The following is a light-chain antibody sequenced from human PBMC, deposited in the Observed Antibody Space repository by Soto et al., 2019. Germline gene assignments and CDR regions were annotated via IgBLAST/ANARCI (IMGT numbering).Light chain of an antibody. CDR1: ASNIGSKS. V-gene: IGLV1-44*01. J-gene: IGLJ1*01. Sequence: QSVLTQPPSASGTPGQRVTISCSGSASNIGSKSVNWYQQFPGTAPKLLIYSSIYRPSGVPARMSASKSRTSASLAISGLQSEDEADYYCAAWDDSLDEYVFGTGTKGTVL. CDR3: AAWDDSLDEYV. CDR2: SSI.